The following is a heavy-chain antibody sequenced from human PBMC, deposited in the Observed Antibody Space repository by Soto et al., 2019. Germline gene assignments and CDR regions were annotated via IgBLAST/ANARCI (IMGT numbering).Heavy chain of an antibody. Sequence: GASVNVSCKASGYTFTSYGISWVRQAPGQGLEWMGWISAYNGNTNYAQKLQGRVTMTTDTSTSTAYMELRSLRSDDTAVYYCARVGFVAVAATFYNWFDPWGQGTLVTVSS. D-gene: IGHD2-15*01. CDR1: GYTFTSYG. V-gene: IGHV1-18*01. CDR2: ISAYNGNT. J-gene: IGHJ5*02. CDR3: ARVGFVAVAATFYNWFDP.